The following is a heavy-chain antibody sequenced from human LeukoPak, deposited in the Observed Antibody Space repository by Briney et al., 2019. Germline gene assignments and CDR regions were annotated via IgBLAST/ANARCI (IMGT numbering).Heavy chain of an antibody. Sequence: GGSLRLSCAASGFAFSSYWMSWVSQAPGKGLEWVANIKQDGSEKYYVDSVKGRFTISRDNAKNSLYLQMNSLRAEDTAVYYCARVTYSSGWYSEYFQHWGQGTLVTVSS. CDR2: IKQDGSEK. D-gene: IGHD6-19*01. CDR3: ARVTYSSGWYSEYFQH. V-gene: IGHV3-7*01. J-gene: IGHJ1*01. CDR1: GFAFSSYW.